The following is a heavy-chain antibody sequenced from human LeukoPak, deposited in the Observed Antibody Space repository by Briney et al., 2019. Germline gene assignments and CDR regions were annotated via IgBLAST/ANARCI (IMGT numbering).Heavy chain of an antibody. CDR3: ARDDSSGYYYGPRYYFDY. Sequence: GGSLRLSCTASGFTLSSYAMSWVRQAPGKGLEWVSSISSSSSYIYYADSVKGRFTISRDNAKNSLYLQMNSLRAEDTAVYYCARDDSSGYYYGPRYYFDYWGQGTLVTVSS. CDR2: ISSSSSYI. V-gene: IGHV3-21*01. J-gene: IGHJ4*02. CDR1: GFTLSSYA. D-gene: IGHD3-22*01.